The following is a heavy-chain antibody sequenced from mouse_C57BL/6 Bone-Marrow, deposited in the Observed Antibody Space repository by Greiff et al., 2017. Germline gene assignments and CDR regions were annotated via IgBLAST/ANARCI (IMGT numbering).Heavy chain of an antibody. D-gene: IGHD2-4*01. CDR2: IYPGDGDT. CDR1: GYAFSSSW. V-gene: IGHV1-82*01. CDR3: ARRWRVYDYDYAMDY. J-gene: IGHJ4*01. Sequence: VQLQQSGPELVKPGASVKISCKASGYAFSSSWMNWVKQRPGKGLEWIGRIYPGDGDTNYNGKFKGKATLTADKSSSTAYMQHSNLTSEDSAVYFCARRWRVYDYDYAMDYWGQGTSVTVSS.